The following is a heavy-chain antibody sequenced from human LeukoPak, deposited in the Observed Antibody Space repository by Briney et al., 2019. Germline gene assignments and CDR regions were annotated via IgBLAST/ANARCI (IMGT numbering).Heavy chain of an antibody. CDR3: GGLELRLTNVRELYFQH. D-gene: IGHD5-18*01. CDR2: ISGSGGST. CDR1: GFTFSSYA. V-gene: IGHV3-23*01. J-gene: IGHJ1*01. Sequence: GGSLRLSCAASGFTFSSYAMSWVRQAPGKGLEWVSAISGSGGSTYYADSVKGRFTISRDNSKNTLYLQMNSLRAEDTAVYYCGGLELRLTNVRELYFQHWGQGTLVTVSS.